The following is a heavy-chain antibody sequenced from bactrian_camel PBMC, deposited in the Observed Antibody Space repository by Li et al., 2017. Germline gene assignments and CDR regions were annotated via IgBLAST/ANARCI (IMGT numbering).Heavy chain of an antibody. CDR3: AAAYDFNSGSWCYEKYPNPGPYNY. V-gene: IGHV3S53*01. CDR2: IDTAGNV. J-gene: IGHJ4*01. CDR1: GHAWRSYC. Sequence: HVQLVESGGGSVQTGGSLRLSCVVSGHAWRSYCMVWTRQAPGKEREAVAAIDTAGNVNYADSVVGRFTITTISKDNAKSSLYLRMNNLKPEDTAMYYCAAAYDFNSGSWCYEKYPNPGPYNYWGQGTQVTVS. D-gene: IGHD3*01.